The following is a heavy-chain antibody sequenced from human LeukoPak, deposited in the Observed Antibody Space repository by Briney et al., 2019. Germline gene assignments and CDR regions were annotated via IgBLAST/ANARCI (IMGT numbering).Heavy chain of an antibody. CDR2: INHSGST. J-gene: IGHJ3*02. CDR3: ARGGGYCSGGSCYTESDAFDI. D-gene: IGHD2-15*01. CDR1: GGSTSSSSYY. Sequence: ASETLSLTCTVSGGSTSSSSYYWSWIRQPPGKGLEWIGEINHSGSTNYNPSLKSRVTISVDTSKNQFSLKLSSVTAADTAVYYCARGGGYCSGGSCYTESDAFDIWGQGTMVTVSS. V-gene: IGHV4-39*07.